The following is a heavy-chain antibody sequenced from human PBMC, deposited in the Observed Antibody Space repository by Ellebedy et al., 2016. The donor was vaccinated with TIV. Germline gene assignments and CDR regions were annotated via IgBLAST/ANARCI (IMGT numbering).Heavy chain of an antibody. D-gene: IGHD3-9*01. CDR2: ISYDGSNK. Sequence: GGSLRLSXAASGFTFSSYGMHWVRQAPGKGLEWVAVISYDGSNKYYADSVKGRFTISRDNSKNTLYLQMNSLRAEDTAVYYCAKSHDILTADGSLYFDYWGQGTLVTVSS. J-gene: IGHJ4*02. CDR1: GFTFSSYG. V-gene: IGHV3-30*18. CDR3: AKSHDILTADGSLYFDY.